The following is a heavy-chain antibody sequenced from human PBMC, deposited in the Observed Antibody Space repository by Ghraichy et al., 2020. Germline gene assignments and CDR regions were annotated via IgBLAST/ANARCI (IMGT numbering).Heavy chain of an antibody. V-gene: IGHV3-48*01. CDR3: ARADRSERPCSSATCYAGFYYGLDV. CDR2: ISSVSHMI. Sequence: GGSLRLSCAASGFSFDIYSMKWVRQAPGKGLEWVAYISSVSHMIYYADSVKGRFTVSRDNDKNSLVLEMNGLRAEDTAVYYCARADRSERPCSSATCYAGFYYGLDVWGPGTTVTVSS. CDR1: GFSFDIYS. J-gene: IGHJ6*02. D-gene: IGHD2-2*01.